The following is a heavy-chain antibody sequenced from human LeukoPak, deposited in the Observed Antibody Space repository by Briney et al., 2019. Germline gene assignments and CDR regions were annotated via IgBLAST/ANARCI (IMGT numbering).Heavy chain of an antibody. J-gene: IGHJ5*02. D-gene: IGHD3-22*01. CDR2: IIPIFGTA. CDR3: ARATGYYDSSGYYHLAPYNWFDP. CDR1: GGTFSSYA. V-gene: IGHV1-69*13. Sequence: ASVKVSCKASGGTFSSYAISWVRQAPGQGLEWMGGIIPIFGTANHAQKFQGRVTITADESTSTAYMELSSLRSEDTAVYYCARATGYYDSSGYYHLAPYNWFDPWGQGTLVTVSS.